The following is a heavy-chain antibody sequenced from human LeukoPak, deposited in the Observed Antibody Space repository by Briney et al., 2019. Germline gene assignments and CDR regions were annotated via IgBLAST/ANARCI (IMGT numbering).Heavy chain of an antibody. CDR2: IYYSGST. V-gene: IGHV4-59*01. CDR3: ARDTHPTPVAAAGTI. CDR1: GGSISSYY. Sequence: SETLSLTCTVSGGSISSYYWSWIRQPPGKGLEWIGYIYYSGSTNYNPSLKSRVTISVDTSKNQFSLKLSSVTAADTAVYHCARDTHPTPVAAAGTIWGQGTLVTVSS. J-gene: IGHJ4*02. D-gene: IGHD6-13*01.